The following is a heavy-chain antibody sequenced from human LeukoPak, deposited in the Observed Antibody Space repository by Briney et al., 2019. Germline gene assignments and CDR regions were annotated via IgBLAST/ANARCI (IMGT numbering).Heavy chain of an antibody. J-gene: IGHJ6*02. V-gene: IGHV4-59*08. Sequence: PSETLSLTCTGGSISPYYGSWIRQSPGKGLEGIAQIHYTGGATYNPSLNSRVTISVDTSNNHLSLRLSSVTAADTAVYYCTRHAQTYYYGMDVWGQGTTVTVSS. CDR2: IHYTGGA. CDR3: TRHAQTYYYGMDV. CDR1: GSISPYY.